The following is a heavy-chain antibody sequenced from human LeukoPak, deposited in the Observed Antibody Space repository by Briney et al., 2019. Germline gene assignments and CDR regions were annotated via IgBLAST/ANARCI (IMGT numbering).Heavy chain of an antibody. V-gene: IGHV3-9*01. Sequence: PGGSLRLSCAASGFTFDDYAMHWVRQAPGKGLEWVSGISWNSGSIGYADSVKGRFTISRDNAKNSLYLQMNSLRGEDTALYYCAKDMEWELTYYFDYWGQGTLVTVSS. CDR2: ISWNSGSI. CDR1: GFTFDDYA. J-gene: IGHJ4*02. D-gene: IGHD1-26*01. CDR3: AKDMEWELTYYFDY.